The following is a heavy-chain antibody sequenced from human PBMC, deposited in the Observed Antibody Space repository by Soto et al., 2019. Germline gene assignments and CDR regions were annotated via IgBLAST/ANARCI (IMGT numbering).Heavy chain of an antibody. CDR3: ARVSRITIFGVVNAPPAQYYRMDV. V-gene: IGHV4-30-2*04. D-gene: IGHD3-3*01. CDR2: IYHSGST. J-gene: IGHJ6*01. Sequence: PGTGMDWIGYIYHSGSTYYNPSLKSRVTISVDTSKNQFSLKLSSVTAADTAVYYCARVSRITIFGVVNAPPAQYYRMDVWGQGTTVSV.